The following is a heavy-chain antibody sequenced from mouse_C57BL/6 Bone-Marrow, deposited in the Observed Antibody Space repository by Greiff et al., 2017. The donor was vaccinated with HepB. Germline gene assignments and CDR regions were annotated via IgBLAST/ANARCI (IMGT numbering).Heavy chain of an antibody. J-gene: IGHJ1*03. V-gene: IGHV1-81*01. CDR2: IYPRSGNT. D-gene: IGHD2-12*01. CDR1: GYTFTSYG. Sequence: QVQLQQSGAELARPGASVKLSCKASGYTFTSYGISWVKQRTGQGLEWIGEIYPRSGNTYYNEKFKGKATLTADKSSSTAYMQFSSLTSEDSAIYYCARETTGPYFDVWGTGTTVTVSS. CDR3: ARETTGPYFDV.